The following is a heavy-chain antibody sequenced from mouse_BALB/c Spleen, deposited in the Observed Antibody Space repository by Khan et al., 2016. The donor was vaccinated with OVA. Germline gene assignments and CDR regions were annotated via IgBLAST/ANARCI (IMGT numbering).Heavy chain of an antibody. Sequence: EVELVESGGGLVQPGGSLRLSCATSGFTFTDYYMNWVRQPPGKALEWLGFIRKKASGYTTEYSPSVKGRFTISRDNSQSILYLQMNTLRAEDSATYYGARVDYGYGFAYWGQGTLVTVSA. D-gene: IGHD1-2*01. V-gene: IGHV7-3*02. CDR1: GFTFTDYY. J-gene: IGHJ3*01. CDR2: IRKKASGYTT. CDR3: ARVDYGYGFAY.